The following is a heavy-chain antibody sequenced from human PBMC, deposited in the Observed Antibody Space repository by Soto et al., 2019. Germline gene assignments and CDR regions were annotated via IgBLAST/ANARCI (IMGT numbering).Heavy chain of an antibody. D-gene: IGHD6-13*01. CDR2: ISGSGDST. CDR3: AKEGASSRFYYYYYMDV. Sequence: GGSMRLSCAASGFTFRSLAMTWVRRAPGKGLEWVSVISGSGDSTYYVDSVKGRFTISRDNSKNTLYLQMNSLRAEDTAVYYCAKEGASSRFYYYYYMDVWGKGTTVTVSS. V-gene: IGHV3-23*01. CDR1: GFTFRSLA. J-gene: IGHJ6*03.